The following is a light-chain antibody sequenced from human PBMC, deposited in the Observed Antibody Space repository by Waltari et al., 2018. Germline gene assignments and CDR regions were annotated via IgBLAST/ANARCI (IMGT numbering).Light chain of an antibody. CDR1: QTVRNY. J-gene: IGKJ2*03. CDR2: SAS. Sequence: DIQMTQSPSSLSASVGDRVSITCRASQTVRNYLNWYQHKPGKAPNLLIYSASILQSGVPSRFSGSGSGTEFTLTISGLQPEDSATYYCQQSHTTPYSFGQGIKLEI. CDR3: QQSHTTPYS. V-gene: IGKV1-39*01.